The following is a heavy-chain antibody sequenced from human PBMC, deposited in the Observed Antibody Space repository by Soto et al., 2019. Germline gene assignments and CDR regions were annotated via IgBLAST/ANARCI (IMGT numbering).Heavy chain of an antibody. CDR1: GSSLSSSGMG. D-gene: IGHD3-16*01. CDR3: AHALGGGSSSYFDC. J-gene: IGHJ4*02. Sequence: KESGPTLVKPTQTLTLTCTFSGSSLSSSGMGVGWIRQPPGKALEWLAVIYWDDDKRYSPSLNSRITITKDTSKNQVVLTMANMDPAETATYYCAHALGGGSSSYFDCWGQGTLVTVSS. CDR2: IYWDDDK. V-gene: IGHV2-5*02.